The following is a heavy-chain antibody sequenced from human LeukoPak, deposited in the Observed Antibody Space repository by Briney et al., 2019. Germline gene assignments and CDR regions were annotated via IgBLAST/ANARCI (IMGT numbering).Heavy chain of an antibody. CDR1: GFTYSNHG. Sequence: GGSLRLSGAASGFTYSNHGMHWVRQAPGKGLEWVAFIQYDGSDIQYTDSVKGRFTISRDNSKSTLYLHLNSLRAEDTAVYYCAKEDSNSGDYWGQGTLVTVSS. V-gene: IGHV3-30*02. J-gene: IGHJ4*02. D-gene: IGHD3-22*01. CDR2: IQYDGSDI. CDR3: AKEDSNSGDY.